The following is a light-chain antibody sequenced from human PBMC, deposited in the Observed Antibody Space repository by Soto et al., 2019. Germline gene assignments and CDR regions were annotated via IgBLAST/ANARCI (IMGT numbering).Light chain of an antibody. J-gene: IGKJ1*01. V-gene: IGKV3-20*01. Sequence: EIVLTQSPGTLSLSPRERATLSCRASQSVSGSYLAWYQQKPGQDPRLLNYGASSRATGIPDRFSGSVSGTDFTFTISRLEPEDFAVYYCQQYAGSPPTFGQGTKVEIK. CDR1: QSVSGSY. CDR3: QQYAGSPPT. CDR2: GAS.